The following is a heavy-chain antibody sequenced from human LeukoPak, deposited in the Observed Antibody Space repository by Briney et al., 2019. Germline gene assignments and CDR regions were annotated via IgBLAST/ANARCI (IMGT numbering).Heavy chain of an antibody. J-gene: IGHJ5*02. D-gene: IGHD2-8*02. CDR2: IYYSGST. Sequence: PSQTLSLTCTVSGGSISSGGYYWSWIRQHPGKGLEWNGYIYYSGSTYSNPSLKSRVTISVDMSKNHFSLKLNSVTVADTAVYYCARDSTGEPNWFDPWGQGTLVTVSS. CDR1: GGSISSGGYY. CDR3: ARDSTGEPNWFDP. V-gene: IGHV4-31*03.